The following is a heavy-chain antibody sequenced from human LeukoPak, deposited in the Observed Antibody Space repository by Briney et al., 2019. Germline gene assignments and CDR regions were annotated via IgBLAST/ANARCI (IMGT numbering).Heavy chain of an antibody. CDR1: GGSISSSSYY. CDR3: ARQPRVLRFLEWLLYSWFDP. Sequence: PSETLSLNCTVSGGSISSSSYYWGWIRQPPGKGLEWNGSIYYSGSTYYNPSLKSRVTISVDTSKNQFSLKLSSVTAADTAVYYCARQPRVLRFLEWLLYSWFDPWGQGTLVTVSS. D-gene: IGHD3-3*01. J-gene: IGHJ5*02. V-gene: IGHV4-39*01. CDR2: IYYSGST.